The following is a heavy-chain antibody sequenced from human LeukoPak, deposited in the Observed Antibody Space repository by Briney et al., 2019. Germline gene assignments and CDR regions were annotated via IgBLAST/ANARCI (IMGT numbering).Heavy chain of an antibody. Sequence: ASVKVSCKASGYTFTGYYMHWVRQAPGQGLEWMGWINPNSGGTNYAQKFQGRVTMTRDTSISTAYMELSRLRSDDTAVYYCATDRGCSYGLSGSGDYWGQGTLVTVSS. V-gene: IGHV1-2*02. D-gene: IGHD5-18*01. CDR1: GYTFTGYY. CDR2: INPNSGGT. CDR3: ATDRGCSYGLSGSGDY. J-gene: IGHJ4*02.